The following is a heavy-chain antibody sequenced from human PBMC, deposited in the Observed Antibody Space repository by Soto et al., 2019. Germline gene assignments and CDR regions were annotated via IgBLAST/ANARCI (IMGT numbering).Heavy chain of an antibody. CDR1: GFIFSDFG. J-gene: IGHJ4*02. Sequence: PLRLSCAASGFIFSDFGMSWFRQAPGKGLEWVAVTSFDGSHEYYAASAKGRFTISRDNSKNMLLLQMDNVRAEDTAVYYCAKSPSKARDYEVLAGYSGYFDSGGLGTLFTVSS. V-gene: IGHV3-30*18. D-gene: IGHD3-9*01. CDR3: AKSPSKARDYEVLAGYSGYFDS. CDR2: TSFDGSHE.